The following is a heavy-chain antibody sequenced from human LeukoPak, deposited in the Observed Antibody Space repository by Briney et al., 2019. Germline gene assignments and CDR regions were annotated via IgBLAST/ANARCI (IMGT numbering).Heavy chain of an antibody. CDR1: GFTFNTYN. D-gene: IGHD4-17*01. V-gene: IGHV3-21*01. CDR3: ATINGDYDYFDY. J-gene: IGHJ4*02. Sequence: NPGGSLRLSCAASGFTFNTYNMNWVRQAPGKGLEWVSSISSSGTYIFYADSVKSRFTISRDNAKNSLYLHMNSLRAEDTAVYYCATINGDYDYFDYWGQGTLVTVSS. CDR2: ISSSGTYI.